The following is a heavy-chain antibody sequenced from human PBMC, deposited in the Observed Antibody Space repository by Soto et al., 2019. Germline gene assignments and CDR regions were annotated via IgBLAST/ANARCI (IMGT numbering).Heavy chain of an antibody. CDR2: IGGSGVST. Sequence: GGSLRLSCAASGLTFSSYAMSWVRQAPGKGLEWVSTIGGSGVSTYYADSVKGRFTISRDNSKDTLYLQMNSLRAEDTAVYYCAKTTNDFDYWGQGTLVTVSS. CDR1: GLTFSSYA. CDR3: AKTTNDFDY. J-gene: IGHJ4*02. V-gene: IGHV3-23*01. D-gene: IGHD4-17*01.